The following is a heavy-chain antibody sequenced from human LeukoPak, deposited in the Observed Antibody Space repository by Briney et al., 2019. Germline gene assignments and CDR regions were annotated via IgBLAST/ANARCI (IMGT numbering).Heavy chain of an antibody. Sequence: GGSLRLSCAASGFTFSSYEMNWVRQAPGKGLEWVSGISGGGGTSHADSVKGRFTISRDNSKNTLDVQMNSLRAEDTAIYYCARSGGRNSAFDYFDDWGQGTLVTVSS. CDR1: GFTFSSYE. D-gene: IGHD5-12*01. CDR2: ISGGGGT. CDR3: ARSGGRNSAFDYFDD. V-gene: IGHV3-23*01. J-gene: IGHJ4*02.